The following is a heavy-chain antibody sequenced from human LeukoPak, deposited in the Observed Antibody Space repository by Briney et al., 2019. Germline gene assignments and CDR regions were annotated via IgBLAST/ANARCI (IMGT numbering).Heavy chain of an antibody. CDR1: GFTFSTNA. V-gene: IGHV3-23*01. CDR3: AKCGNSGCHLIDY. CDR2: ISGRTGST. D-gene: IGHD5-12*01. Sequence: PGGSLRLSCAASGFTFSTNAMSWGRQAPGKGVEWGSAISGRTGSTYYTDSVKGRFTISRDNSKSTLYLQMDSLRAEDTAVYYCAKCGNSGCHLIDYWGQGTLVTVSS. J-gene: IGHJ4*02.